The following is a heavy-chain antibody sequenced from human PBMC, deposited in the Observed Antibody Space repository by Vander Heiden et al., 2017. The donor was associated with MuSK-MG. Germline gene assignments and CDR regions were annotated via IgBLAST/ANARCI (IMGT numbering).Heavy chain of an antibody. Sequence: QVQLVESGGGVVQPGRSLRLSCAASGFTFRNYGMHGVRQAPGKGLEWVAVIWYDGTNKYYADSVEGRFTISRDNSKDTLYLQMHSLRAEDTAVYYCARTYSGGSCYSDCYFDYWGQGTLVTVSS. V-gene: IGHV3-33*01. CDR3: ARTYSGGSCYSDCYFDY. J-gene: IGHJ4*02. CDR1: GFTFRNYG. CDR2: IWYDGTNK. D-gene: IGHD2-15*01.